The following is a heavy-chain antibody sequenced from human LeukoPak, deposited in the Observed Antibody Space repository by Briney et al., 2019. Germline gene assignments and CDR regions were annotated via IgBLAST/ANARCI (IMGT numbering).Heavy chain of an antibody. V-gene: IGHV1-18*01. J-gene: IGHJ4*02. CDR1: GYTFTSHG. CDR3: ARLASLYDSSGYYWGDY. Sequence: GSVTVSCKASGYTFTSHGISWVRQAPGQGLEWMGWISTYNGNTNYAQKLQGRVSMTTDTSTSTAYMDLRSLRSDDTAVYYCARLASLYDSSGYYWGDYWGQGTLVTVSS. D-gene: IGHD3-22*01. CDR2: ISTYNGNT.